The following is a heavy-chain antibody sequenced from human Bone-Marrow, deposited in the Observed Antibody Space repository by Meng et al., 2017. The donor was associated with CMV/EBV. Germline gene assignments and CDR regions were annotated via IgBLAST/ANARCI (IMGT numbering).Heavy chain of an antibody. J-gene: IGHJ6*02. CDR3: AKDWSSPQFLEWLVPFYGMDV. Sequence: GESLKISCAASGFTFSSYAMSWVRQAPGKGLEWVSSISSSSSYIYYADSVKGRFTISRDNSKNTLYLQMNSLRAEDTAVYYCAKDWSSPQFLEWLVPFYGMDVWGQGTTVTVSS. D-gene: IGHD3-3*01. CDR1: GFTFSSYA. CDR2: ISSSSSYI. V-gene: IGHV3-21*01.